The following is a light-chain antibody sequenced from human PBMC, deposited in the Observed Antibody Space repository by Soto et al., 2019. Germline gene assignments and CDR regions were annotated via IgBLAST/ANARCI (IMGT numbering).Light chain of an antibody. CDR2: KAS. Sequence: DIQMTQSPSTLSASVGDRVTITCRASQSISSWLAWYQQKPGKAPKLLIYKASSLESGVPSRFSGSGSGTEFTLTISRLQPDDFETYYCQQYNNYLWTFGQGTKVEI. J-gene: IGKJ1*01. CDR1: QSISSW. V-gene: IGKV1-5*03. CDR3: QQYNNYLWT.